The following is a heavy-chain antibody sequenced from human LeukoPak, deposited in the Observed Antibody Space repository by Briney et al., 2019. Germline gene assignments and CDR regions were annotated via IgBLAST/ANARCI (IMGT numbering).Heavy chain of an antibody. CDR1: GYSISSGYY. J-gene: IGHJ4*02. D-gene: IGHD5-24*01. Sequence: SETLSLTCTVSGYSISSGYYWSWIRQPAGKGLEWIGRIYTSGSTNYNPSLKSRVTMSVDTSKNQFSLKLSSVTAADTAVYYCASLSAIEMATITKFDYWGQGTLVTVSS. CDR2: IYTSGST. V-gene: IGHV4-61*02. CDR3: ASLSAIEMATITKFDY.